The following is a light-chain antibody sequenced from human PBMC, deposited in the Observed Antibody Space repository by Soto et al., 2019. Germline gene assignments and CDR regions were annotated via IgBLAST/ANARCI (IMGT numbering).Light chain of an antibody. J-gene: IGLJ1*01. CDR3: CSYAGTYSDV. V-gene: IGLV2-11*01. CDR1: SSDVGAYNY. Sequence: QSALTQPRSVSGSPGQSVTISCTGTSSDVGAYNYVSWYQQHPGKAPKFLIYDVSKRPSGVPDRFSGSKSDNTASLTISGLQAEDEADYYCCSYAGTYSDVFGTGTKVTVL. CDR2: DVS.